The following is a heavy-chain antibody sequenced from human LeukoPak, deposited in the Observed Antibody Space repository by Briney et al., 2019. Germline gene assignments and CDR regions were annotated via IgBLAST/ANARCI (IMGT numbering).Heavy chain of an antibody. D-gene: IGHD2-2*01. Sequence: SVKVSCKASGGTFSSYAISWVRQAPGQGLEWMGGIIPIFGTANYAQKFQGRVTITADKSTSTAYMELSSLRSEDTAVYYCAGNGDIVVVPAAPDWYFDLWGRGTLVTVSS. CDR1: GGTFSSYA. CDR3: AGNGDIVVVPAAPDWYFDL. J-gene: IGHJ2*01. V-gene: IGHV1-69*06. CDR2: IIPIFGTA.